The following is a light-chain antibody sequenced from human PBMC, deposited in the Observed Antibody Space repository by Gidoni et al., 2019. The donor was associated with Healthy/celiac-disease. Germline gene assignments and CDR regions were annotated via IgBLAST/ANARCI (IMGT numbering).Light chain of an antibody. CDR3: SSYTSSSTLE. CDR1: SSDVGGYNY. V-gene: IGLV2-14*01. J-gene: IGLJ3*02. CDR2: DVS. Sequence: QSALTQPATVSGSPGQSITISCTGTSSDVGGYNYVSWYQQHPGKAPKLMIYDVSNRPSGVSKRFAGSKAGNTASLTISGHQAEDEADYYGSSYTSSSTLEFGGGTKLTVL.